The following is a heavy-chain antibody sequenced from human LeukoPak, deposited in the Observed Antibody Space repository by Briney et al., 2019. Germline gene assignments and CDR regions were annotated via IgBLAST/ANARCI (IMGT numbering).Heavy chain of an antibody. V-gene: IGHV1-69*05. CDR3: ARDYCSGGSCYFYFDY. D-gene: IGHD2-15*01. Sequence: GASVKVSCKASGGTFSSYAISWVRQAPGQGLEWMGGIISIFGTANYAQKFQGRVTITTDESTSTAYMELSSLRSEDTAVYYCARDYCSGGSCYFYFDYWGQGTLVTVSS. CDR2: IISIFGTA. CDR1: GGTFSSYA. J-gene: IGHJ4*02.